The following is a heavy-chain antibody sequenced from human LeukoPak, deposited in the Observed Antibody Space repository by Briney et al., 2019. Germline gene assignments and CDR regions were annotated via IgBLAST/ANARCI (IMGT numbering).Heavy chain of an antibody. V-gene: IGHV4-61*02. CDR3: ARDKGYSSGWLIVGAILDAFDI. CDR2: IYTSGST. J-gene: IGHJ3*02. D-gene: IGHD6-19*01. CDR1: GSSISSGSYY. Sequence: PSETLSLTCTVSGSSISSGSYYWSWIRQPAGKGLEWIGRIYTSGSTNYNPSLKSRVTISVDTSKNQFSLKLSSVTAADTAVYYCARDKGYSSGWLIVGAILDAFDIWGQGTMVTVSS.